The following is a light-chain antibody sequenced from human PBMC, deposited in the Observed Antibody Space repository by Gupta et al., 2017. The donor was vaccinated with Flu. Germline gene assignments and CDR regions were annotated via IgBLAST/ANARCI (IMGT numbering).Light chain of an antibody. CDR3: GSYGINDV. V-gene: IGLV2-8*01. CDR2: EVN. Sequence: GQSVAISCTGTSRDIGGNNYVSGYQQHPGKDPKLMIDEVNKRPSGVPDSFSGSKSGNTASLTVSGLQAEDEADYYCGSYGINDVFGSGTKVTVL. CDR1: SRDIGGNNY. J-gene: IGLJ1*01.